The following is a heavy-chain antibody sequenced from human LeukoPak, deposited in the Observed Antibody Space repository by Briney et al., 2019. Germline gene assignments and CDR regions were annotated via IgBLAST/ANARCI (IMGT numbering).Heavy chain of an antibody. CDR3: ARVPTLGIYYYYHYMDV. J-gene: IGHJ6*03. CDR2: ISADNGNT. D-gene: IGHD1-26*01. V-gene: IGHV1-18*01. Sequence: GASVRVSCKASGYTFTNYGISWVRQAPGQGLEWMGWISADNGNTYYTQNFQGRVSMTTDTSTSTAYMELSSLRSDDTAVYYCARVPTLGIYYYYHYMDVWGKGTTVTVSS. CDR1: GYTFTNYG.